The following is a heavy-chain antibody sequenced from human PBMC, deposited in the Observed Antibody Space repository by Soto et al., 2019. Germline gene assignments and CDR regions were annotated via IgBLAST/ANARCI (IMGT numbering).Heavy chain of an antibody. CDR1: GGSISSSSYY. CDR3: ARRTSYYYYYYMDV. J-gene: IGHJ6*03. CDR2: IYYSGST. D-gene: IGHD2-2*01. Sequence: SETLSLTCTVSGGSISSSSYYWGWIRQPPGKGLEWIGSIYYSGSTYYNPSLKSRVTISVDTSKNQFSLKLSSVTAADTAVYYCARRTSYYYYYYMDVWGKGTTVTVSS. V-gene: IGHV4-39*01.